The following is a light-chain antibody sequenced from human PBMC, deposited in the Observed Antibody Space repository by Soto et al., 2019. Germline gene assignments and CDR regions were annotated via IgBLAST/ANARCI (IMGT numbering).Light chain of an antibody. CDR3: QQYNNWPLT. V-gene: IGKV3-15*01. Sequence: EIVMTQSPATLSVSPGERATLSCGASQSVSSNLAWYQQKPGQAPRLLLYGASTRATGIPARFNGSGSGTEFTLTISSLQSEDFAVYYCQQYNNWPLTFGGGTKVDIK. CDR1: QSVSSN. J-gene: IGKJ4*01. CDR2: GAS.